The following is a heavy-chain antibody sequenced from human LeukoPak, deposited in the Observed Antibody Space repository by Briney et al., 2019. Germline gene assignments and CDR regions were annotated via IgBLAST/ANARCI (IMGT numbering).Heavy chain of an antibody. Sequence: GASVKVSCTASGYTFTSYGISWVRQAPGQGLEWMGWISAYNGNTNYAQKLQGRVTMTTDTSTSTAYMELRSLRSDDTAVYYCARDEGMATGYGMDVWGQGTTVTVSS. CDR2: ISAYNGNT. CDR1: GYTFTSYG. CDR3: ARDEGMATGYGMDV. J-gene: IGHJ6*02. V-gene: IGHV1-18*01. D-gene: IGHD5-24*01.